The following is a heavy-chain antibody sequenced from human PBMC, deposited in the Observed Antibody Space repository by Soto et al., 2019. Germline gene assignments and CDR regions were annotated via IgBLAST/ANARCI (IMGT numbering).Heavy chain of an antibody. Sequence: QVQRVESGGGVVQPGRSLRLSCAASGFTFSSYGMHWVRQAPGKGLEWVAVISYDGSNKYYADSVKGRFTISRDNSKNTLYLQINSLRSEYTAAYYCAPFGSIAVAQYYFDYWGQGTLVTVST. CDR3: APFGSIAVAQYYFDY. CDR2: ISYDGSNK. J-gene: IGHJ4*02. CDR1: GFTFSSYG. V-gene: IGHV3-30*03. D-gene: IGHD6-13*01.